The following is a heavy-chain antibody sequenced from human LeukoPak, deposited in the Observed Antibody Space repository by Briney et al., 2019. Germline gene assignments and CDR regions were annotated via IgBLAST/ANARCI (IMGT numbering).Heavy chain of an antibody. CDR3: TAEKNGSPHY. V-gene: IGHV4-39*07. J-gene: IGHJ4*02. CDR1: RGSISSSSYY. D-gene: IGHD2-8*01. CDR2: IYYTGST. Sequence: SETLSLTCTVSRGSISSSSYYWSWVRQPPGKGLERIASIYYTGSTYHNPSLKSRATISLDMSKNEFFLTMSSVTAADTSVYFCTAEKNGSPHYWGQGTQVTVSS.